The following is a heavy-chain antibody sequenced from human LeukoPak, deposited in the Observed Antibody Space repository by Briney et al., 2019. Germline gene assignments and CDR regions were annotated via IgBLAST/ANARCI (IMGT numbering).Heavy chain of an antibody. Sequence: GGSLRLSCAASRFTFSHDGMHWVRQAPGKGLEWVAVIWNDGSNQFYADSVKGRFTVSRDNSQNTLYLQMNNLRPEDTAVYYCAKDAQRGFDYSNSLEKWGQGTLVTVSS. CDR2: IWNDGSNQ. CDR3: AKDAQRGFDYSNSLEK. D-gene: IGHD4-11*01. CDR1: RFTFSHDG. J-gene: IGHJ4*02. V-gene: IGHV3-33*06.